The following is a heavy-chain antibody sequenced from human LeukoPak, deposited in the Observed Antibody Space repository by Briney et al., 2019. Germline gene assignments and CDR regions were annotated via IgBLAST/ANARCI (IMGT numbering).Heavy chain of an antibody. J-gene: IGHJ6*02. D-gene: IGHD5-18*01. V-gene: IGHV3-30*18. CDR3: AKSAMAPPYYYYGMDV. Sequence: GGSLRLSCAASGFTFSSYGMHWVRQAPGKGLEWVAVISYDGSNKYYADSVKGQFTISRDNSKNTLYLQMNSQRAEDTAVYYCAKSAMAPPYYYYGMDVWGQGTTVTVSS. CDR2: ISYDGSNK. CDR1: GFTFSSYG.